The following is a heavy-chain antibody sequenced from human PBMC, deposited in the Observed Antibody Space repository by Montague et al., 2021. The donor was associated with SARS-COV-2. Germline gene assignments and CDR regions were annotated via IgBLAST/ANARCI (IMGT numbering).Heavy chain of an antibody. CDR1: GGSISSGGYY. J-gene: IGHJ2*01. V-gene: IGHV4-31*03. D-gene: IGHD2-21*02. CDR3: ARVHIVVVTAMRYFDL. Sequence: TLSLTCTVSGGSISSGGYYWSWIRQHPGKGLEWIGYIYYSGSTYYNPSLKSRVTISVDTSKNQFSLKLSSVTAADTAVYYCARVHIVVVTAMRYFDLWGRGTLVTVSS. CDR2: IYYSGST.